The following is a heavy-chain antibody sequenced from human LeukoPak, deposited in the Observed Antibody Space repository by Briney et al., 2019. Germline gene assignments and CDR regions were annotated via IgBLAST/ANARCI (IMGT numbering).Heavy chain of an antibody. CDR3: AREANYDISPDY. Sequence: GGSLRLSCAASGLTFSSYSMNWVRQAPGKGLEWVSYISSSSTIYYADSVKGRFTISRDNAKNSLYMQMNSLRAEDTAVYYCAREANYDISPDYWGQGTLVTVSS. V-gene: IGHV3-48*04. CDR2: ISSSSTI. J-gene: IGHJ4*02. D-gene: IGHD3-9*01. CDR1: GLTFSSYS.